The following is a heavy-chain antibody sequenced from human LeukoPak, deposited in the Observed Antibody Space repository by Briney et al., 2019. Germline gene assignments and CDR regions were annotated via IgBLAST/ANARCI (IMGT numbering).Heavy chain of an antibody. D-gene: IGHD3-22*01. CDR2: ISITGGST. J-gene: IGHJ4*02. CDR1: GITFGSYP. CDR3: VGLYDSSGYYST. V-gene: IGHV3-64D*06. Sequence: GGSLRLSCSVSGITFGSYPMHWVRQAPGKGLGYVSEISITGGSTYYADSVKGRFTISRDNSKNTLYLQMSSLRPEDTAVYYCVGLYDSSGYYSTWGQGTLVTVSS.